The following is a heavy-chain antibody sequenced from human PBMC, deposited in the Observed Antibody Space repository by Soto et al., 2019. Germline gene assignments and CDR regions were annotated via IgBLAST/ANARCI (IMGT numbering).Heavy chain of an antibody. Sequence: GGSLRLSCAASGFTFSSYAIHWVRQAPGKGLEWVAVISYDGSNKYYADSVKGRFTISRDNSKNTLYLQMNSLRAEDTAVYYCATITYGGNPQYYYDMDVWGQGTTVTVSS. CDR3: ATITYGGNPQYYYDMDV. CDR1: GFTFSSYA. CDR2: ISYDGSNK. V-gene: IGHV3-30-3*01. J-gene: IGHJ6*02. D-gene: IGHD4-17*01.